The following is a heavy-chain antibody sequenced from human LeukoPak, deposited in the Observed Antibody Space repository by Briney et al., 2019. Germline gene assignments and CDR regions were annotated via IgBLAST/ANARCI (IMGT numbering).Heavy chain of an antibody. CDR3: AKTGDSSGFYYGVDY. V-gene: IGHV3-23*01. Sequence: GGSLRLSCVASGFTFSSYAMTWVRQAPGKGLEWVSAISGGGSTYYADSVKGRFTISRDNSKNTLYVQMNSLRAEDTAVYYCAKTGDSSGFYYGVDYWGQGTLVTVSS. CDR2: ISGGGST. CDR1: GFTFSSYA. D-gene: IGHD3-22*01. J-gene: IGHJ4*02.